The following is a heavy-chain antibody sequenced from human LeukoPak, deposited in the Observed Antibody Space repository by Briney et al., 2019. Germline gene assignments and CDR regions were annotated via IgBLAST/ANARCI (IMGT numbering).Heavy chain of an antibody. CDR3: VRDRMAATNY. D-gene: IGHD2-15*01. Sequence: ASVKVSCKTSGYTFTGDYIHWVRQAPGQGLEWMGWINPNSGGTNYAQQFQGRVTMARDTSISTAYMELSTLRSDDTAVYYCVRDRMAATNYWGQGTLVTVSS. J-gene: IGHJ4*02. CDR2: INPNSGGT. V-gene: IGHV1-2*02. CDR1: GYTFTGDY.